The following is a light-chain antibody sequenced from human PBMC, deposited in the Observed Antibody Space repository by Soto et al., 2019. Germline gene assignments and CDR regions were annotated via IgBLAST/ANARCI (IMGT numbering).Light chain of an antibody. CDR1: EGISNY. CDR3: QKYDGAPWT. CDR2: AAS. Sequence: DIQMTQSPSSLSASVGDRVTITCRASEGISNYLAWYQQKPGKVPKLLIYAASTLQSGVPSRFSGSGSGTDFTLTISGLQPEDVANYYCQKYDGAPWTFGQGTKVEIE. V-gene: IGKV1-27*01. J-gene: IGKJ1*01.